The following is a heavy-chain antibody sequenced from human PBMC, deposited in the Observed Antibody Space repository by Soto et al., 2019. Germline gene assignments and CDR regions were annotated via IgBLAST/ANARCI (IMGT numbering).Heavy chain of an antibody. CDR3: AREGVTGTTRVDY. D-gene: IGHD1-7*01. CDR1: GYSISSGYY. Sequence: SETLSLTCTVSGYSISSGYYWGWIRQPPGKGLEWIGSIYHSGSTYYNPSLKSRVTISVDTSKTQFSLKLSSVTAADTAVYYCAREGVTGTTRVDYWGQGTLVTVSS. CDR2: IYHSGST. V-gene: IGHV4-38-2*02. J-gene: IGHJ4*02.